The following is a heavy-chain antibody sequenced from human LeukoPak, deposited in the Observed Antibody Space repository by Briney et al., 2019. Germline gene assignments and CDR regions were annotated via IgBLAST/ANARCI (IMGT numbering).Heavy chain of an antibody. D-gene: IGHD1-7*01. V-gene: IGHV4-39*01. J-gene: IGHJ5*02. CDR2: IYYSGST. Sequence: SETLSLTCTVSGGSISSSSYYWGWIRQPPGKGLEWIGSIYYSGSTYYNPSLKSRVTISVDTSKNQFSLKLSSVTAADTAVYHCARRYNWNYWFDPWGQGTLVTVSS. CDR3: ARRYNWNYWFDP. CDR1: GGSISSSSYY.